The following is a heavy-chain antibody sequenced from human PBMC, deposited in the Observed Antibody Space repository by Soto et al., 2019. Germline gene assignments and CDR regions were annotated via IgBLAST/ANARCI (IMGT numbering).Heavy chain of an antibody. Sequence: PGGSLRLSCTASGLTFGDYVMSWVRQAPGKGLEWVGFIRSKAYGGTTEYAASVKGRFTISRDDSKSIAYLQMNSLKTEDTAVYYCTRNPWGLDEVYYFDYWGQGTLVTVSS. CDR1: GLTFGDYV. V-gene: IGHV3-49*04. D-gene: IGHD3-16*01. J-gene: IGHJ4*02. CDR2: IRSKAYGGTT. CDR3: TRNPWGLDEVYYFDY.